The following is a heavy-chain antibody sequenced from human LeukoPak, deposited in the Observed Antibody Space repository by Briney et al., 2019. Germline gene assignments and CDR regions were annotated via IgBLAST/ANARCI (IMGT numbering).Heavy chain of an antibody. D-gene: IGHD3-16*01. CDR1: DFTFSVYW. CDR3: ARGMGGSRAFDF. CDR2: IKEDESET. Sequence: GGSLRLSCAASDFTFSVYWTHWVRQVPGKGLVWVSRIKEDESETTYADSVKGRFTISRDNAKNTVYLEMNNLRVEDTAVYYCARGMGGSRAFDFWGQGTMVTVSS. V-gene: IGHV3-74*01. J-gene: IGHJ3*01.